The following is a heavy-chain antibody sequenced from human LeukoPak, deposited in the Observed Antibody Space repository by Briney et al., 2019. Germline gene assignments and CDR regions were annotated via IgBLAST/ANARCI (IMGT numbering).Heavy chain of an antibody. CDR2: IYYSGST. CDR3: ARNYDFWSGYSYYFDY. Sequence: SETLSLTCAVSGGSFSGYYWSWIRQPPGKGLEWIGSIYYSGSTYYNPSLKSRVTISVDTSKNQFSLKLSSVTAADTAVYYCARNYDFWSGYSYYFDYWGQGALVTVSS. V-gene: IGHV4-34*01. J-gene: IGHJ4*02. CDR1: GGSFSGYY. D-gene: IGHD3-3*01.